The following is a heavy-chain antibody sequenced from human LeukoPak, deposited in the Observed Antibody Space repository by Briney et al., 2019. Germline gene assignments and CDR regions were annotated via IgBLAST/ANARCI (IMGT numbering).Heavy chain of an antibody. D-gene: IGHD3-10*01. CDR2: ISAYNDNT. CDR1: GYTFTSYG. CDR3: ARASRVRGVIIFGDAFDI. V-gene: IGHV1-18*01. J-gene: IGHJ3*02. Sequence: ASVKVSCKASGYTFTSYGISWVRQAPGQGLEWMGWISAYNDNTNYAQKLQGRVTMTTDTSTSTAYMELRSLRSDGTAVYYCARASRVRGVIIFGDAFDIWGQGTMVTVSS.